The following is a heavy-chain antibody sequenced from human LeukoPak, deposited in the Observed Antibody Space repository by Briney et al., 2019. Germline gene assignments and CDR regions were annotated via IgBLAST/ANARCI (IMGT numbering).Heavy chain of an antibody. CDR2: MNPNSGNT. J-gene: IGHJ4*02. Sequence: GASVKVSCKGSGCTFTTYDINWVRQATGQGLEWMGWMNPNSGNTGYAQKFQGRVTMTRNTSISTAYMELSSLRSEDTAVYYCARGGPRGDSCDYWGQGTLVTVSS. CDR3: ARGGPRGDSCDY. D-gene: IGHD2-15*01. V-gene: IGHV1-8*01. CDR1: GCTFTTYD.